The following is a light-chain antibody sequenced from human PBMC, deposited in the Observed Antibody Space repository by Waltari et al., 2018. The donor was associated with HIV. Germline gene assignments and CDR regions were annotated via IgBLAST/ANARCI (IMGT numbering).Light chain of an antibody. J-gene: IGLJ3*02. CDR3: CSYAGSSNWV. CDR1: SSDVGSYNL. Sequence: QSALTQPASVSGSPGQSITISCTGSSSDVGSYNLVSWYQQHPGKAPKRIIYEGINRPSVVSNRFSGSKSGNTASLTISGLQAEDEADYYCCSYAGSSNWVFGGGTKLTVL. CDR2: EGI. V-gene: IGLV2-23*01.